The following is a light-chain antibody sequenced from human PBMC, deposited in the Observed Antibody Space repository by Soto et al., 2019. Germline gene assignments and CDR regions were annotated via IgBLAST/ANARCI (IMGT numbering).Light chain of an antibody. V-gene: IGKV3-11*01. Sequence: EIVLTQSPATLSLSPGERATLSCRTSQSVSKYFAWYQQKPGRAPRLLIYDASSRATGIPARFIGSGSGTDFTLTISSLEPEDFAIYYCQQRSNWPITFGQGTRLE. CDR3: QQRSNWPIT. CDR2: DAS. J-gene: IGKJ5*01. CDR1: QSVSKY.